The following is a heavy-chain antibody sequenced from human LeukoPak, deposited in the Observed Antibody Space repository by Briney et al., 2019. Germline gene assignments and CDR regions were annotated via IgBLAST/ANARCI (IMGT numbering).Heavy chain of an antibody. D-gene: IGHD5-24*01. CDR3: AREREMATPRVGY. CDR1: GGTFSSYA. V-gene: IGHV1-69*04. Sequence: SVKVSCKASGGTFSSYAVSWVRQAPGQGLEWMGRIIPILGIANYAQKFQGRVTITADKSTSTAYMELSSLRSEDTAVYYCAREREMATPRVGYWGQGTLVTVSS. CDR2: IIPILGIA. J-gene: IGHJ4*02.